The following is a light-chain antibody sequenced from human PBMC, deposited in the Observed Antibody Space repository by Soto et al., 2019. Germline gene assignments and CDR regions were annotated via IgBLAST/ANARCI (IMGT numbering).Light chain of an antibody. CDR1: EAISDY. Sequence: DIQMTQYPSSLSASIGDRVTITCRATEAISDYLAWYQKKPGTPPKLLIYAASVLQSGVPSRFRGSGSGTDFTFTITSLQPEDVATYFCQKYYSAPLTFGGGTKV. CDR2: AAS. J-gene: IGKJ4*01. V-gene: IGKV1-27*01. CDR3: QKYYSAPLT.